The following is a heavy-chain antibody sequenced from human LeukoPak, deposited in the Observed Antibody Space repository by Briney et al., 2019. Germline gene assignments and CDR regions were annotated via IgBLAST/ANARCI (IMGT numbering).Heavy chain of an antibody. Sequence: GGSLRLSCAASGFTFSNYGMHWVRRAPGKGLEWVAVISYDGSNKYYADSAKGRFTISRDNSKNTLYLQMNSLRAEDTAVYYCARGYGWYYGMDVWGQGTTVTVSS. CDR1: GFTFSNYG. CDR3: ARGYGWYYGMDV. D-gene: IGHD6-19*01. V-gene: IGHV3-30*03. CDR2: ISYDGSNK. J-gene: IGHJ6*02.